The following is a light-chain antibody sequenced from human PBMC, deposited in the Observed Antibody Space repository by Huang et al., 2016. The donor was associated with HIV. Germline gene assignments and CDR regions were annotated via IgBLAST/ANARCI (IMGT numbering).Light chain of an antibody. V-gene: IGKV1-5*03. CDR1: QSISGW. CDR2: KAS. Sequence: DIQMTQSPSTLSASVGDRVTITCRASQSISGWLAWYQQKPGKAPKLLLYKASSLEGGAPSRFSCSGSGTEFTLTISSLQPDDFATYYCQHFNSFSPVYTFGQGTKLEIK. J-gene: IGKJ2*01. CDR3: QHFNSFSPVYT.